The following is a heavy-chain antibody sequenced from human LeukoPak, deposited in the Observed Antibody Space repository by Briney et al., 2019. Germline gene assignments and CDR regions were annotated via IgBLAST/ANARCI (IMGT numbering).Heavy chain of an antibody. V-gene: IGHV1-2*02. Sequence: ASVKVSCKASGYTFTGYYMHWVRQAPGQGLEWMGWINPNSGGTNYAQKFQGRVTMTRDTSISTAYMELSRLRSDDTAVYYCARDLIYGATLNIYYYYYGMDVWGQGTTVTVSS. D-gene: IGHD4-17*01. CDR2: INPNSGGT. J-gene: IGHJ6*02. CDR1: GYTFTGYY. CDR3: ARDLIYGATLNIYYYYYGMDV.